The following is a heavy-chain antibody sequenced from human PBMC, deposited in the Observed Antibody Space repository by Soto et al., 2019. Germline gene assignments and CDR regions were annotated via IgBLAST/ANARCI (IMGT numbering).Heavy chain of an antibody. V-gene: IGHV3-30*18. D-gene: IGHD1-26*01. CDR3: EKDLSPNSRSSHDLDV. Sequence: QVQLVESGGGVVQPGESLRLSCAASEFTFSSYAMHWVRQAPGKGLEWVAVVSNDGSNKYYADSVKGRFTISRDNSKKTMHLQINILRAEDTVVYYCEKDLSPNSRSSHDLDVWGQGTTVTVSS. J-gene: IGHJ6*02. CDR1: EFTFSSYA. CDR2: VSNDGSNK.